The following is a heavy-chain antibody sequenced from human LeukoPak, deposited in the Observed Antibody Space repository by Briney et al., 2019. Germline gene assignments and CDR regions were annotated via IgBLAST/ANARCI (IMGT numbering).Heavy chain of an antibody. V-gene: IGHV4-38-2*02. D-gene: IGHD6-13*01. CDR1: GYSISSGYY. Sequence: PSETLSLTCTVSGYSISSGYYWGWIRQPPGKGLEWIGSIYHSGSTYYNPSLKSRVTISVDTSKNQFSLKLSSVTAADTAVYYCARGAAAGHRGGYFDYWGQGTLVTVSS. J-gene: IGHJ4*02. CDR3: ARGAAAGHRGGYFDY. CDR2: IYHSGST.